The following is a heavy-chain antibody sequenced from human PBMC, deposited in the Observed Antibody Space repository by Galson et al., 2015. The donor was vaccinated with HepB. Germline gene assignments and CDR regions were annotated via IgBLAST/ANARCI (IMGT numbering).Heavy chain of an antibody. J-gene: IGHJ4*02. D-gene: IGHD5-12*01. CDR2: IYYNGDT. CDR3: VRHPGRGSVGYAFDL. CDR1: PGSINDYY. Sequence: ETLSLTCSVSPGSINDYYWSWIRQSPGNRLEWIGYIYYNGDTTYNPSLGYRVGMSVDRSINQVSLWLTSVTAADTAVYYCVRHPGRGSVGYAFDLWGQGTLVTVSA. V-gene: IGHV4-59*08.